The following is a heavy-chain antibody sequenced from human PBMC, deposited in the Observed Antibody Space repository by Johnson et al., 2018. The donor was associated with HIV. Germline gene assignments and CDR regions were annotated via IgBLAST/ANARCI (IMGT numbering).Heavy chain of an antibody. Sequence: VQLVESGGGVVQPGRSLRLSCAASGFTVSSNYMSWVRQAPGKGLEWVSVIYSGGTTDYSDSVKGRFTISRDNSKNTVYLQMNSLRVEDTAVYYCARDPHIVVVTIIDTTMNAFDIWGQGTMVTVSS. CDR3: ARDPHIVVVTIIDTTMNAFDI. CDR1: GFTVSSNY. J-gene: IGHJ3*02. D-gene: IGHD2-21*02. V-gene: IGHV3-66*01. CDR2: IYSGGTT.